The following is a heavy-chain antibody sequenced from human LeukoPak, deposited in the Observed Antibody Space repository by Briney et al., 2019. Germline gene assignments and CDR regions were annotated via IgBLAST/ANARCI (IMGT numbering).Heavy chain of an antibody. CDR2: IYYSGST. J-gene: IGHJ5*02. CDR1: GGSISSYY. CDR3: AREVISGSPWFDP. V-gene: IGHV4-59*01. Sequence: SETLSLTCTVSGGSISSYYWSWIRQPPGKGLEWIGYIYYSGSTNYNPSLKSRVTISVDTSKNQFSLKLSSVTAADTAVYYCAREVISGSPWFDPWGQGTLVTVSS. D-gene: IGHD6-19*01.